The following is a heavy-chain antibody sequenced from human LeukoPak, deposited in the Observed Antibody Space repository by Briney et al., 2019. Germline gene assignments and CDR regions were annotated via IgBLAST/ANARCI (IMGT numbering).Heavy chain of an antibody. CDR1: GYIFTDSY. CDR2: INPRNGDT. Sequence: ASVKVSCKASGYIFTDSYIHWVRQAPGQGLEWMGWINPRNGDTKYAQKFQGRVTMTRDTSISTAYMELSRLRSDDTAVYYCARDYYDSSGYSPFDYWGQGTPVTVSS. CDR3: ARDYYDSSGYSPFDY. D-gene: IGHD3-22*01. J-gene: IGHJ4*02. V-gene: IGHV1-2*02.